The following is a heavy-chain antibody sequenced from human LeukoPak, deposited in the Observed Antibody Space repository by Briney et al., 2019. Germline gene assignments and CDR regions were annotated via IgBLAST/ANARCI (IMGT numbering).Heavy chain of an antibody. CDR2: MNPNRGNT. CDR3: ARGISSSSGAFDI. CDR1: GYTFTSYD. Sequence: ASVKVSCKASGYTFTSYDIHWVRQATGQGLEWVGWMNPNRGNTGYAQKFQGSVTMTRNTFISTAYMEPSSLTSEDTAVYYCARGISSSSGAFDIWGQGTMVTVSS. J-gene: IGHJ3*02. D-gene: IGHD6-6*01. V-gene: IGHV1-8*01.